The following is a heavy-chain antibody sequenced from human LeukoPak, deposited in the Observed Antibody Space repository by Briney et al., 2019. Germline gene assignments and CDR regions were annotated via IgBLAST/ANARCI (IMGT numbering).Heavy chain of an antibody. V-gene: IGHV4-39*07. Sequence: SETLSLTCTVSGGSISSSSYYWGWIRQPPGKGLEWIGSIYYSGSTYYNPSLKSRVTISVDTSKNQFSLKLSSVTAADTAVYYCARVEMATITFDYWGQGTLVTVSS. D-gene: IGHD5-24*01. CDR2: IYYSGST. CDR1: GGSISSSSYY. J-gene: IGHJ4*02. CDR3: ARVEMATITFDY.